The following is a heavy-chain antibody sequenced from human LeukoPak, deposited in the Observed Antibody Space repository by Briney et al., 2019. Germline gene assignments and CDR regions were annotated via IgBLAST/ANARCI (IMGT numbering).Heavy chain of an antibody. Sequence: ASVKVSCKASGCTFTSYAISWVRQAPGQGLEWMGWISTYNGDTNYAQKLQGRVTMTTETSTNTAYMELRSLRSDDTAVYYCAREQQLGSWYNWFDPWGQGTLVTVSS. D-gene: IGHD6-13*01. CDR3: AREQQLGSWYNWFDP. J-gene: IGHJ5*02. CDR2: ISTYNGDT. CDR1: GCTFTSYA. V-gene: IGHV1-18*01.